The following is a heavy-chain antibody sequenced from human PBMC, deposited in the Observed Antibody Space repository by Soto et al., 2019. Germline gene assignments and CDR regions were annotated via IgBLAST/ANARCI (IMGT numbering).Heavy chain of an antibody. D-gene: IGHD3-22*01. CDR3: AKEPYYYDSSGYYLDY. CDR2: ISGSGGST. CDR1: GFTFSSYA. J-gene: IGHJ4*02. V-gene: IGHV3-23*01. Sequence: EVQLLESGGGLVQPGGSLRLSCAASGFTFSSYAMSWVRQAPGKGLEWVLAISGSGGSTYYADSVKGRFTISRDNSKNAHYLQMNSLRAEDTAVYYCAKEPYYYDSSGYYLDYWGQGTLVTVSS.